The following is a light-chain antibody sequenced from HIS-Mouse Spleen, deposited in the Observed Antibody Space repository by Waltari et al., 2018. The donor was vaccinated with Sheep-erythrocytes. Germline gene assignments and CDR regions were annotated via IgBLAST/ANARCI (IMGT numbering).Light chain of an antibody. J-gene: IGLJ3*02. Sequence: QSALTQPPSASGSPGQSVTISRTGTRSDVGGYNYVSWYQQHPGKAPKLMIYEVSKRPSGVPDRFSGSKSGNTASLTVSGLQAEDEADYYCSSYAGSNNWVFGGGTKLTVL. V-gene: IGLV2-8*01. CDR1: RSDVGGYNY. CDR2: EVS. CDR3: SSYAGSNNWV.